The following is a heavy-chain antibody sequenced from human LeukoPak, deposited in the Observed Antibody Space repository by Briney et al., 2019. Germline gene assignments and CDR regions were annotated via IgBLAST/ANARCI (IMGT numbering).Heavy chain of an antibody. CDR3: AKVWRGYSYGQMGYYFDY. Sequence: GGSLRLSCAASGFTFSSYAMSWVRQAPGKGLEWVSAISGSGGSTYYADSVKGRFTISRDNSKNTLYLQMNSLRAEDTAVYYCAKVWRGYSYGQMGYYFDYWGQGTLVTVSS. CDR1: GFTFSSYA. V-gene: IGHV3-23*01. CDR2: ISGSGGST. J-gene: IGHJ4*02. D-gene: IGHD5-18*01.